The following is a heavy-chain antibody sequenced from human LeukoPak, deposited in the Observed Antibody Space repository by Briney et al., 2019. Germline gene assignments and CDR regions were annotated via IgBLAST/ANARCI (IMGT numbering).Heavy chain of an antibody. CDR2: IYSGGST. J-gene: IGHJ4*02. CDR1: GFTVSSNY. CDR3: AREYYDFWSGFSIAFDY. V-gene: IGHV3-66*01. Sequence: GGSLRLSCAASGFTVSSNYMRWVRQAPGKGLEWVSVIYSGGSTYYADSVKGRFTISRDNSKNTLYLQMNSLRAEDTAVYYCAREYYDFWSGFSIAFDYWGQGTLVTVSS. D-gene: IGHD3-3*01.